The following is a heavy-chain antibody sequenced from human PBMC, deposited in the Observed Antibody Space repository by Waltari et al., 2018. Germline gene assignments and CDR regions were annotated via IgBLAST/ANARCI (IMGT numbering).Heavy chain of an antibody. D-gene: IGHD6-6*01. J-gene: IGHJ4*02. CDR2: IYYSGST. CDR1: GGSIRSSY. V-gene: IGHV4-59*01. CDR3: ARLYSSSSPDY. Sequence: QVQLQESGPGLVKPSETLSLTCPVSGGSIRSSYWSWIRQPPGKGLEWIGYIYYSGSTNYNPSLKSRVTISVDTSKNQFSLKLSSVTAADTAVYYCARLYSSSSPDYWGQGTLVTVSS.